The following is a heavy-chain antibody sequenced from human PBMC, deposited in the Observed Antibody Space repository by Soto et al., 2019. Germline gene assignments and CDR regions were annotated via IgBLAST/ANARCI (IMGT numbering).Heavy chain of an antibody. Sequence: QVQLQGSGPGLVKPSGTLTLTCAVSGVSITSNNWWSWVRQPPGKGMEWIGEIHHSGATNYNPSLTMRVTISVVKSTKQFFLRLRAVTAADTAVYYCARDPQYDDGLDAFDIWGQGTMVTVSS. D-gene: IGHD3-10*01. V-gene: IGHV4-4*02. CDR1: GVSITSNNW. CDR2: IHHSGAT. CDR3: ARDPQYDDGLDAFDI. J-gene: IGHJ3*02.